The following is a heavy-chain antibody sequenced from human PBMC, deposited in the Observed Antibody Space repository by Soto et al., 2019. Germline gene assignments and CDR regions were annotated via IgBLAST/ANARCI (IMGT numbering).Heavy chain of an antibody. V-gene: IGHV1-69*02. CDR2: IIPILGIA. J-gene: IGHJ4*02. D-gene: IGHD2-21*02. CDR3: ASPAYCGGDCYSDLDY. CDR1: GGTFSSYT. Sequence: QVQLVQSGAEVKKPGSSVKVSCKASGGTFSSYTISWVRQAPGQGLEWMGRIIPILGIANYAQKFQGRVTITADKSTSTAYRELSSLRSEDTAVYYCASPAYCGGDCYSDLDYWGQGTLVTVSS.